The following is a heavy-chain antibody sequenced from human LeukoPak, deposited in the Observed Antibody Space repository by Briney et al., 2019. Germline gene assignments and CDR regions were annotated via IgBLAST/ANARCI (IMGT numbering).Heavy chain of an antibody. D-gene: IGHD7-27*01. J-gene: IGHJ3*02. CDR2: IYSIGST. CDR3: ARDRVYLGREDAFDI. CDR1: GFTVSSSF. Sequence: GGSLRLSCAASGFTVSSSFMSWVRQAPGKGLEWVSVIYSIGSTFYADSVKGRLTISRDNSKNTLYLHMNSLRTEDTAVYYCARDRVYLGREDAFDIWGQGTMVTVSS. V-gene: IGHV3-53*01.